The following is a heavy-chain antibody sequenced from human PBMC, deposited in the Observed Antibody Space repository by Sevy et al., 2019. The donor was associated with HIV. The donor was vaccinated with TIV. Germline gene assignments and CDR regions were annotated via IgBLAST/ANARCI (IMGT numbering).Heavy chain of an antibody. CDR2: ISWNSGNI. CDR1: GFTFGDYA. CDR3: AKDIDRGRYGSGRRSSFDI. V-gene: IGHV3-9*01. D-gene: IGHD6-19*01. Sequence: GGSLRLSCAASGFTFGDYAMHWVRQAPGKGLEWVSGISWNSGNIGYADSVKGRFTISRDNAKNSLYLQMNSLRAEDTALNYGAKDIDRGRYGSGRRSSFDIWGQGTMVTVSS. J-gene: IGHJ3*02.